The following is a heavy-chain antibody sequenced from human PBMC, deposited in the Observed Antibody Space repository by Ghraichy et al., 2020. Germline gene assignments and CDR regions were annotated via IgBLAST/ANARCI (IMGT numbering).Heavy chain of an antibody. CDR1: GFTFSIYA. CDR3: ARDQEGYSSSWKAYNWFDS. J-gene: IGHJ5*01. CDR2: ISGSGGST. Sequence: GGSLRLSCAASGFTFSIYAMSWVRQAPGKGLEWVSGISGSGGSTYYADSVKGRFTISRDNSNNTLYLHMKSLRAEDTAVYYCARDQEGYSSSWKAYNWFDSWGQGNLVTVSS. V-gene: IGHV3-23*01. D-gene: IGHD6-13*01.